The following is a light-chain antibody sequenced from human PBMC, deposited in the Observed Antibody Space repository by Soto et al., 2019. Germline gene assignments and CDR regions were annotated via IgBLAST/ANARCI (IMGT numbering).Light chain of an antibody. CDR1: QSVSSY. Sequence: EIVLTQSPATLSLSPGERATLSCRASQSVSSYLAWYQQKPGKAPRLLIYDASNRATGIPARFSGSGSGTDSTLTISSLEPEDSAVYYCQQRSNWPPTFGQGTKLEIK. CDR3: QQRSNWPPT. J-gene: IGKJ2*01. V-gene: IGKV3-11*01. CDR2: DAS.